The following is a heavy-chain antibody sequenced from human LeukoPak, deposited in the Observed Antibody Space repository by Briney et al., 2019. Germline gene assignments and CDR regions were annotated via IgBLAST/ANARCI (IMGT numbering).Heavy chain of an antibody. Sequence: GGSLRLSCAASGFTFDDYGMSWVRQAPGKGLEWVSRINEDGSITNYADSVKGRFSISRDNAKNTLYLQMNSLRAEDTAVYYCGRDLGGRSGYWGQGTLVTVSS. V-gene: IGHV3-74*01. D-gene: IGHD1-26*01. CDR1: GFTFDDYG. J-gene: IGHJ4*02. CDR3: GRDLGGRSGY. CDR2: INEDGSIT.